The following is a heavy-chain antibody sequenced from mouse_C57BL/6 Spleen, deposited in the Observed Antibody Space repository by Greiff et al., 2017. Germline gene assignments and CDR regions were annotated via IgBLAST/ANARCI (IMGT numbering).Heavy chain of an antibody. V-gene: IGHV1-80*01. D-gene: IGHD2-1*01. CDR2: IYPGDGDT. CDR3: ARAPYLPHRAMDY. CDR1: GYAFSSYW. J-gene: IGHJ4*01. Sequence: QVQLQQSGAELVKPGASVKISCKASGYAFSSYWMNWVKQRPGQGLEWIGQIYPGDGDTNYNRKFKGKATLTADKSSSTAYMQLSSLTSEDSAVYCCARAPYLPHRAMDYWGQGTSVTVSS.